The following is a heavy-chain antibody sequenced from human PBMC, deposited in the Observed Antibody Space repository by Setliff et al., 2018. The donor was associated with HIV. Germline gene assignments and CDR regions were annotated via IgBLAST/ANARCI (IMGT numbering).Heavy chain of an antibody. CDR1: GGSISSGSYY. CDR2: IYTSGCT. D-gene: IGHD3-22*01. Sequence: PSETLSLTCTVSGGSISSGSYYWSWIRQPAGKGLEWIGRIYTSGCTNYNPSLKSRVTISVDTSKNQFSLKLRSVTAADTAVYYCARETYYYDNPQYYYYYMDVWGKGTTVTVSS. CDR3: ARETYYYDNPQYYYYYMDV. J-gene: IGHJ6*03. V-gene: IGHV4-61*02.